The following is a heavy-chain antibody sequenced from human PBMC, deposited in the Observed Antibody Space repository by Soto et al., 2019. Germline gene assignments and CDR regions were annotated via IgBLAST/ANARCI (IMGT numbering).Heavy chain of an antibody. CDR1: GFTFSDHD. V-gene: IGHV3-11*01. CDR3: ARPGPNYEDFIDY. Sequence: QVQLVESGGGLVKPGRSLRLSCAASGFTFSDHDMSWVRQAPGKGLEWVSYISDSGITTYYADSVKGRFTISRDNAKNSLYLQMNSLRAEDTAVYYCARPGPNYEDFIDYWGQGTLVTVSS. CDR2: ISDSGITT. J-gene: IGHJ4*02. D-gene: IGHD4-4*01.